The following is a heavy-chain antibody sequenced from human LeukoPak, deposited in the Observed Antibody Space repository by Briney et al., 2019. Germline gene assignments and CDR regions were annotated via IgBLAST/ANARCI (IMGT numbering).Heavy chain of an antibody. V-gene: IGHV4-34*01. D-gene: IGHD6-13*01. CDR1: GGSFSGYY. CDR3: ARGLKRVSEFYFDY. J-gene: IGHJ4*02. CDR2: INHSGST. Sequence: PSETLSLTPALYGGSFSGYYWSWIRQPPGKGREWMGEINHSGSTNYNPSLKSRVTISADTSKNQFSLKLSSVTAADTAVYYCARGLKRVSEFYFDYWGQGTLVTVSS.